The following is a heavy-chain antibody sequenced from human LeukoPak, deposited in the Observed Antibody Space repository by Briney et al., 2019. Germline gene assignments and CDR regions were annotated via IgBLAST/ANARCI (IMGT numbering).Heavy chain of an antibody. CDR3: ARTNYQLPSDP. CDR2: INTNTGNP. D-gene: IGHD2-2*01. J-gene: IGHJ5*02. CDR1: GYTFSTYA. V-gene: IGHV7-4-1*02. Sequence: ASVKVSCKASGYTFSTYAMNWVRQAPGQGLEWMGWINTNTGNPTYAQGFTGRFVFSLDTSVSTAYLQISSLKSEDTAVYYCARTNYQLPSDPWGQGTLVTVS.